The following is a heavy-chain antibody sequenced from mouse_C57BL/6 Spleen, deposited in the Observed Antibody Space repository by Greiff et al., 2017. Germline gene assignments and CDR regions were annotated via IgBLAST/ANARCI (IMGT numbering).Heavy chain of an antibody. Sequence: QVQLQQPGAELVKPGASVKLSCKASGYTFTSYWMQWVKQRPGQGLEWIGEIDPSDSYTNYNQKFKGKATLTVDTSSCTAYMQLSSLTSEDSAVYYCARFFAITTGDYWGQGTTLTVSS. V-gene: IGHV1-50*01. D-gene: IGHD1-2*01. J-gene: IGHJ2*01. CDR1: GYTFTSYW. CDR2: IDPSDSYT. CDR3: ARFFAITTGDY.